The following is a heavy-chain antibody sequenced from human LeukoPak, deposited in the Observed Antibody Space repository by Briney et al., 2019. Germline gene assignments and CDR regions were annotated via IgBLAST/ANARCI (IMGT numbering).Heavy chain of an antibody. CDR1: GGSFSGYY. J-gene: IGHJ5*02. V-gene: IGHV4-34*01. Sequence: PSETLSLTCAVYGGSFSGYYWSWIRQPPGKGLEWIGEINHSGSTNFNPSLKSRLTISIDTSKYHLSLRVTSVTAADTAIYFCARGSSTMSTPWDLWGQGTLVTVSS. CDR2: INHSGST. D-gene: IGHD5/OR15-5a*01. CDR3: ARGSSTMSTPWDL.